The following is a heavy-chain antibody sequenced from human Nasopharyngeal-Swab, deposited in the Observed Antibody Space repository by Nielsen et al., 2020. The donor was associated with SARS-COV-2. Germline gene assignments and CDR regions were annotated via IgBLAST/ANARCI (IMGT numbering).Heavy chain of an antibody. D-gene: IGHD5-12*01. CDR2: ISSSSSTI. CDR3: ARDFDPANLIVATMGY. V-gene: IGHV3-48*01. J-gene: IGHJ4*02. CDR1: GFTFSSYS. Sequence: GESLKISCAASGFTFSSYSMNWVRQAPGKGLEWVSYISSSSSTIYYADSVKGRFTISRDNSKNTLYLQMNSLRAEDTAVYYCARDFDPANLIVATMGYWGQGTLVTVSS.